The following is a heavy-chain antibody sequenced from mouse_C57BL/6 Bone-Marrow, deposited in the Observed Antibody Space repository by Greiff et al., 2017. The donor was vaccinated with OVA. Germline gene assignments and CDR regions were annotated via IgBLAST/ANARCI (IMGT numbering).Heavy chain of an antibody. J-gene: IGHJ2*01. CDR2: IYPGDGDT. CDR3: ARCGITTVVDSYYFDY. CDR1: GYAFSSSW. D-gene: IGHD1-1*01. Sequence: VQLQQSGPELVKPGASVKISCKASGYAFSSSWMNWVKQRPGKGLEWIGRIYPGDGDTNYNGKFKGKATLTADKSSSTAYMQLSRLTSEDSAVYFCARCGITTVVDSYYFDYWGQGTTLTVSS. V-gene: IGHV1-82*01.